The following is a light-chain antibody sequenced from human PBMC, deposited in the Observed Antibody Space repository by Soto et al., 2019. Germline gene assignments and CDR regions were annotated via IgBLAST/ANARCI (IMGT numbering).Light chain of an antibody. CDR2: AAS. V-gene: IGKV1-39*01. J-gene: IGKJ4*01. CDR3: QQSFKTPLP. Sequence: DVEMTQSPASLSASVGDTVTLTCRTSQSVTTYLNWYQQKPGKAPKLLIYAASRLQSGVPLRFRGSGSGTDFTLTITNLQPEDFATYYCQQSFKTPLPFGGGTKVEIK. CDR1: QSVTTY.